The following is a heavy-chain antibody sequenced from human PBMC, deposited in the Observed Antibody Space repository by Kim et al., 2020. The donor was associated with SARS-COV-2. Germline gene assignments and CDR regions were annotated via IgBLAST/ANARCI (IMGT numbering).Heavy chain of an antibody. CDR3: ARDFPERWFGEFASETYWYFDL. D-gene: IGHD3-10*01. V-gene: IGHV3-11*06. J-gene: IGHJ2*01. Sequence: GGSLRLSCAASGFTFSDYYMSWIRQAPGKGLEWVSYISSSSSYTNYADSVKGRFTISRDNAKNSLYLQMNSLRAEDTAVYYCARDFPERWFGEFASETYWYFDLWGRGTLVTVSS. CDR2: ISSSSSYT. CDR1: GFTFSDYY.